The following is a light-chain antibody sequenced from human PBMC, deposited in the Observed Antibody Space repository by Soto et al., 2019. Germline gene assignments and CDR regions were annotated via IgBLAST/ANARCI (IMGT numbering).Light chain of an antibody. J-gene: IGKJ4*01. Sequence: MAGSASSVDPSVRRTINNNSQASQDISTYLNWYEQKPGKAPQLLIYDASNLETGVPSRFSGSGSGTDFTLTISSLQSEDIATYYCQQAYNVPLTFGGGTKVDIK. V-gene: IGKV1-33*01. CDR1: QDISTY. CDR2: DAS. CDR3: QQAYNVPLT.